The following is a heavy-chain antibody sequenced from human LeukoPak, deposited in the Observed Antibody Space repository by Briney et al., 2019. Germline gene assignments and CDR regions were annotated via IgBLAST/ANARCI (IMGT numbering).Heavy chain of an antibody. CDR3: ARDNYGDYLAAY. D-gene: IGHD4-17*01. CDR2: ISTSSTI. CDR1: GFTFSSYS. Sequence: GGSLRLSCAASGFTFSSYSMNWVRQAPGKGLEWLSYISTSSTIYYADSVKGRFTISGDNAKNSLYLQMNSLRAEDTAVYYCARDNYGDYLAAYWGQGTLVTVSS. J-gene: IGHJ4*02. V-gene: IGHV3-48*01.